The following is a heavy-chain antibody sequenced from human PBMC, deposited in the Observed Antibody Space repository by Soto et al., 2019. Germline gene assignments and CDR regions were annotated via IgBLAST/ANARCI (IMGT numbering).Heavy chain of an antibody. V-gene: IGHV1-46*04. D-gene: IGHD2-21*01. CDR2: INPSGGAT. CDR1: GDAFIYYY. J-gene: IGHJ4*02. Sequence: QVELVQSGAEVRKPGASVKLSCKASGDAFIYYYIHWGRQPPGQGLEWMGVINPSGGATSYRQTMPGSMTMTTDPSTSTVYLAVSSMGPAAAAVYYWAGLGVIAYIWGDFWGQGTLVAVSS. CDR3: AGLGVIAYIWGDF.